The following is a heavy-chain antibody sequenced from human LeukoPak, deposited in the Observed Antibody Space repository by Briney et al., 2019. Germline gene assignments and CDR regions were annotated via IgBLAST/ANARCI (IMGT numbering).Heavy chain of an antibody. CDR3: AKSSLSGSYPQGYYGMDV. J-gene: IGHJ6*02. CDR1: GLTVSSNY. V-gene: IGHV3-66*01. CDR2: IYSGSST. Sequence: PGGSLRLSCAVSGLTVSSNYMTWVRQVPGKGLEWVSFIYSGSSTYYADSVKGRFTISRDNFKNTVYLQMYSLRAEDTAIYYCAKSSLSGSYPQGYYGMDVWGQGTTVTVSS. D-gene: IGHD1-26*01.